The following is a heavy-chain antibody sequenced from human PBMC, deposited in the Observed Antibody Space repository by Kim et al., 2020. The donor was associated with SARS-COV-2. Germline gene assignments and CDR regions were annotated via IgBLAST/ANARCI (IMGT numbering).Heavy chain of an antibody. Sequence: YYAGSVTGRLTISRDNPKNSLYLQLNSLLAEDTAVYYCARDKPTIRFFDYLGQGTLVTVSS. V-gene: IGHV3-48*03. CDR3: ARDKPTIRFFDY. D-gene: IGHD3-3*01. J-gene: IGHJ4*02.